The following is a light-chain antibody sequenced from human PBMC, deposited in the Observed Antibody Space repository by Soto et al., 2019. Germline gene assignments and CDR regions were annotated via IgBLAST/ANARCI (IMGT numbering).Light chain of an antibody. J-gene: IGKJ4*01. V-gene: IGKV1-39*01. CDR3: QQSYSTPS. CDR1: LSINNY. Sequence: IQMTQSPSSLSASVGDRFTITCRTSLSINNYLNWYQQKPGKAPKILIYDASSLQSGVPSRFSGSGSGTDFTLTISNLQPEDFATYYCQQSYSTPSFGGGTKVDIK. CDR2: DAS.